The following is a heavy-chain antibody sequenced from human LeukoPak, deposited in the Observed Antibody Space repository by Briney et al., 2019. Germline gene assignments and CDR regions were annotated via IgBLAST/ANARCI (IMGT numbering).Heavy chain of an antibody. Sequence: SETLSLTCTVSGGSISSYYWSWIRQPPGKGLEWIGYIYYSGSTNYNPSLKSRVTISVDTSKNQFSLKLSSVTAADTAVYYCARGVAAAGVGWFDPWGQGNLVTVSS. J-gene: IGHJ5*02. CDR1: GGSISSYY. V-gene: IGHV4-59*01. CDR3: ARGVAAAGVGWFDP. D-gene: IGHD6-13*01. CDR2: IYYSGST.